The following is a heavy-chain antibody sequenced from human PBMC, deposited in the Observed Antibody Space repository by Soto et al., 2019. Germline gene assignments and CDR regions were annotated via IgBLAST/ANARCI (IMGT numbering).Heavy chain of an antibody. CDR1: GFSFSSYW. CDR2: IAHDGSEK. CDR3: AKDLADGAIGFQH. J-gene: IGHJ1*01. Sequence: PGGSLRLSCAVSGFSFSSYWMSWVRQAPGRGLEWVATIAHDGSEKFYVDSVKGRFTISRDNTKNSLYLQMNSLRAEDTAVYYCAKDLADGAIGFQHWGQGTLVTVSS. D-gene: IGHD1-26*01. V-gene: IGHV3-7*03.